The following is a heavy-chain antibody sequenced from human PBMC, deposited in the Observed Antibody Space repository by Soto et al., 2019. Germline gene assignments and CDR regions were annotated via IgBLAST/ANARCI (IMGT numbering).Heavy chain of an antibody. CDR1: GGSISSGGYY. V-gene: IGHV4-31*03. CDR3: ARQARATIGYSYGNYFDY. J-gene: IGHJ4*02. D-gene: IGHD5-18*01. CDR2: IYYSGST. Sequence: SETLSLTCTVSGGSISSGGYYWSWIRQHPGKGLEWIGYIYYSGSTYYNPSLKSRVTISVDTSKNQFSLKLSSVTAADTAVYYCARQARATIGYSYGNYFDYWGQGTLVTVSS.